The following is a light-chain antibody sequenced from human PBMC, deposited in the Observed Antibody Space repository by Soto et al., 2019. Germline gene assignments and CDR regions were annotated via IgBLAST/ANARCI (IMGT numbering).Light chain of an antibody. CDR1: TTNIGAGYE. J-gene: IGLJ3*02. V-gene: IGLV1-40*01. Sequence: QSVLTQPPSVSGAPGQRVTISCTGSTTNIGAGYEVHWYQQRPGTAPKLLVSGHNSRPSGVPDRFYGSKSGTSASLAITGLQAEDEADYYCQSYDNSLTGSGVFGGGTKVTVL. CDR2: GHN. CDR3: QSYDNSLTGSGV.